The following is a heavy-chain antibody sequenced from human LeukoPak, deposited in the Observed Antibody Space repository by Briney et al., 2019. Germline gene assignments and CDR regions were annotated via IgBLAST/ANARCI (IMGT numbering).Heavy chain of an antibody. CDR3: AREYGDYGLDY. Sequence: GGSLRLSCAASGFTFSSYSMNWVRQAPGKGLEWVSSISSSSSYIYYADPVKGRFTISRENAKNSLYLQTNSLRAEDTVVYYCAREYGDYGLDYWGQGPLVTVPS. CDR2: ISSSSSYI. J-gene: IGHJ4*02. D-gene: IGHD4-17*01. CDR1: GFTFSSYS. V-gene: IGHV3-21*01.